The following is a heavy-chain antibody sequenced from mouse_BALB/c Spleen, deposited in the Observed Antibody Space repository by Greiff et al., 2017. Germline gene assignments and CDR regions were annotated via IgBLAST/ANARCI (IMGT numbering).Heavy chain of an antibody. CDR2: IYPGNVNT. D-gene: IGHD1-1*01. V-gene: IGHV1S56*01. CDR3: ARSGHYGSSSWFAY. J-gene: IGHJ3*01. Sequence: QVQLKQSGPELVKPGASVRISCKASGYTFTSYYIHWVQQRPGQGLEWIGWIYPGNVNTKYNEKFKGKATSTADKSSSTAYMQRSSLTSEDSAVYYCARSGHYGSSSWFAYWGQGTLVTVSA. CDR1: GYTFTSYY.